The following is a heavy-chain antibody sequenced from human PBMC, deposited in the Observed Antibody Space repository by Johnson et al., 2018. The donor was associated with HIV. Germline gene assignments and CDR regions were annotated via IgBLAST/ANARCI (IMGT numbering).Heavy chain of an antibody. J-gene: IGHJ3*02. CDR3: ARRSGYAFDI. V-gene: IGHV3-30*03. Sequence: QVQLVESGGGVVQPGRSLRLSCAASGFTFSSYGMHWVRQAPGKGLEWVAVISYDGSDKHYADSVKGRFTISRDNSKNTVYLQTNSLTADDTAVYYCARRSGYAFDIWGQGTMVTVSS. CDR1: GFTFSSYG. CDR2: ISYDGSDK. D-gene: IGHD5-24*01.